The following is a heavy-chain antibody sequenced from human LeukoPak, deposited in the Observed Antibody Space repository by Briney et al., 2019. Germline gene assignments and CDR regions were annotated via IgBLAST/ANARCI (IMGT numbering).Heavy chain of an antibody. Sequence: GGSLRLSCAASGFTVSGNYMSWVRQAPGKGLEWVSVICSGGSTYYADSVEGRFTISRDNSKNTLYLQMNSLRAEDTAVYYCARGPNYDFWSGSSSNGMDVWGQGTTVTVSS. CDR1: GFTVSGNY. J-gene: IGHJ6*02. V-gene: IGHV3-53*01. D-gene: IGHD3-3*01. CDR2: ICSGGST. CDR3: ARGPNYDFWSGSSSNGMDV.